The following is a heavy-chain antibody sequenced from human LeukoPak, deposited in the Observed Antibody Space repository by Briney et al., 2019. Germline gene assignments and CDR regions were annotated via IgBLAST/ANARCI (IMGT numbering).Heavy chain of an antibody. Sequence: SETLSLTCTVSGGSFSTYYWSWIRQPAGKGLEWIGRIYTSGSTNYIPSLKSRVTMSVDTSKNQFSLKLSSVTAADTAVYYCARTSLYCSGGSCYSVVDYWGQGTLVTVSS. CDR1: GGSFSTYY. J-gene: IGHJ4*02. CDR2: IYTSGST. CDR3: ARTSLYCSGGSCYSVVDY. V-gene: IGHV4-4*07. D-gene: IGHD2-15*01.